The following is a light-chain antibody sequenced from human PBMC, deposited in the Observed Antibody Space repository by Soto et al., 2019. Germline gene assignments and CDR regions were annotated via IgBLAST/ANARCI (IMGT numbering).Light chain of an antibody. V-gene: IGKV3-20*01. CDR2: GAS. Sequence: EIVLTQSPGTLSLSPGERATLSCRASQSVSSSYLAWYQQKPGQAPRLLSYGASSRATGIPDRFIGSGSGTDFSLTLSILVPEGFAVYYCQPYGSSRTVGQGTKVELK. J-gene: IGKJ1*01. CDR1: QSVSSSY. CDR3: QPYGSSRT.